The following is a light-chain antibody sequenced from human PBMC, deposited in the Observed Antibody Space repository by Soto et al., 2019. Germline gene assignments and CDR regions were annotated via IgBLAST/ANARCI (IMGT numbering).Light chain of an antibody. J-gene: IGLJ3*02. CDR1: SSNIGSNY. V-gene: IGLV1-47*01. CDR2: RNN. CDR3: AAWDDSLSGWV. Sequence: QLVLTQPPSASGTPGQRVTISCSGSSSNIGSNYVYWYQQLPGTAPKLLIYRNNQRPSGVPVRFSGSKSGTSASLAISGLRSEDEADYYCAAWDDSLSGWVFGGGTKLTV.